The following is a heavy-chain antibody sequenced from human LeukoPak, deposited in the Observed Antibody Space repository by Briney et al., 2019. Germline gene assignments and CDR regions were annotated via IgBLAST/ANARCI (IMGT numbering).Heavy chain of an antibody. CDR2: ISGSGGIT. CDR1: GFTFSTYA. D-gene: IGHD3-22*01. J-gene: IGHJ3*02. CDR3: AKIPAYDSSGYYPEDAFDI. Sequence: GGSLRLSCAVSGFTFSTYAMNWVRQAPGKGLEWVSAISGSGGITYYADSVKGRFTISRDNSKNTLYLQMNSLRAEDTAVYYCAKIPAYDSSGYYPEDAFDIWGQGTMVTVSS. V-gene: IGHV3-23*01.